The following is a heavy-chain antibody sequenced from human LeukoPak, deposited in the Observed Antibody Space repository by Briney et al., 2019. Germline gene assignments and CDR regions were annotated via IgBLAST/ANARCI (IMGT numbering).Heavy chain of an antibody. D-gene: IGHD3-10*01. CDR1: GGSISSSGYY. J-gene: IGHJ5*02. V-gene: IGHV4-39*01. Sequence: SETLSLTCTVSGGSISSSGYYWGWIRQPPGKGLEWIGTIYYSGTTYYNPSPKSRVTISIDTSKNHFSLKLNSVTAADTAVYYCARRTGSRPPNWFDPWGQGTLVTVSS. CDR3: ARRTGSRPPNWFDP. CDR2: IYYSGTT.